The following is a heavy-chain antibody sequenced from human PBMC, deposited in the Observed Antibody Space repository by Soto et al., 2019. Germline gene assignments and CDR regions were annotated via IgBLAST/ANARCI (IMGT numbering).Heavy chain of an antibody. CDR3: ARSPGGYFDWLTSSSFDY. D-gene: IGHD3-9*01. CDR1: GYTFTSNG. J-gene: IGHJ4*02. Sequence: QVQLVQSGAEVKKPGASVKVSCKASGYTFTSNGISWVRQAPGQGLEWMGWISAYNGNTNYAQKLKGRVTMTTDTSTSTAYMELRSLRSDDTAVYYCARSPGGYFDWLTSSSFDYWGQGTLVTVSS. V-gene: IGHV1-18*01. CDR2: ISAYNGNT.